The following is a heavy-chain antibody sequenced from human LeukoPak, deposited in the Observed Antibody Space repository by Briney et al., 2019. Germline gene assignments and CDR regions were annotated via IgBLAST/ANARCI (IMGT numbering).Heavy chain of an antibody. CDR3: ELDSYDSSPSDIWFDP. J-gene: IGHJ5*02. CDR2: INSAGSSI. CDR1: GFTFTRYN. D-gene: IGHD3-22*01. V-gene: IGHV3-48*03. Sequence: GGSLRLPCAGSGFTFTRYNMNWVRQAPGKGLEWIAYINSAGSSIYYADSVKGRFTISRDNVKNSLYPQMHSLRVDDTAVYYCELDSYDSSPSDIWFDPWGQGTLVTVSS.